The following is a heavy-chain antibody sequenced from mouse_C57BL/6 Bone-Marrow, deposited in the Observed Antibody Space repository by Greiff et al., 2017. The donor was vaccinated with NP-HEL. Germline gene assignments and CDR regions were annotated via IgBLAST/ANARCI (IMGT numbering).Heavy chain of an antibody. D-gene: IGHD1-1*01. J-gene: IGHJ4*01. Sequence: VMLVESGAELARPGASVKMSCKASGYTFTSYTMHWVKQRPGQGLEWIGYINPSSGYTKYNQKFKDKATLTADKSSSTAYMQLSSLTSEDSAVYYWEITTVVPYYAMDYWGQGTSVTVSS. CDR1: GYTFTSYT. CDR3: EITTVVPYYAMDY. CDR2: INPSSGYT. V-gene: IGHV1-4*01.